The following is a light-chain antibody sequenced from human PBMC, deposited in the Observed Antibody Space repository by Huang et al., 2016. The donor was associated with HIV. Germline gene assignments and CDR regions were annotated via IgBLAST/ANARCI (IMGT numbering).Light chain of an antibody. V-gene: IGKV4-1*01. J-gene: IGKJ4*01. Sequence: DIVMTQSPDSLPVSLGERDTINCKSSQTVLYSSNNENYLAWYQQKPGQPPKLLIYWASTRESGVPERFSGSGSGTDFTLTISSLQAEDVAVYYCQQYYSTPLTFGGGTKVEIK. CDR3: QQYYSTPLT. CDR1: QTVLYSSNNENY. CDR2: WAS.